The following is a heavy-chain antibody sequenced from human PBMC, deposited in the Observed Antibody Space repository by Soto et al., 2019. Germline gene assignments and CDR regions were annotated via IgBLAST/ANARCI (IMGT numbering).Heavy chain of an antibody. Sequence: GGSLRLSCAASGFTFSDHYMDWVRQAPGKGLEWVGRTRNKANSYTTEYAASVKGRFTISRDGSKNSLYLQMNSLKTEDTAVYYCARDWAAAGPFDYWGQGTLVTVSS. CDR2: TRNKANSYTT. J-gene: IGHJ4*02. CDR1: GFTFSDHY. CDR3: ARDWAAAGPFDY. D-gene: IGHD6-13*01. V-gene: IGHV3-72*01.